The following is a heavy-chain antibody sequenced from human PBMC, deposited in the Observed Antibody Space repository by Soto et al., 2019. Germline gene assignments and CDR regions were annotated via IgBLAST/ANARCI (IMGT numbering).Heavy chain of an antibody. CDR2: IYYSGTT. V-gene: IGHV4-39*01. Sequence: XETLSLPRSVAGVSTPSTMYYWGWIRQPPGKVLEWIVSIYYSGTTFYNPSLKSRVTLSIDTSKGQISLNLSAVTAADTAVYYCVCYYYASGSLSWGQGTLVTVSS. D-gene: IGHD3-10*01. CDR1: GVSTPSTMYY. CDR3: VCYYYASGSLS. J-gene: IGHJ5*02.